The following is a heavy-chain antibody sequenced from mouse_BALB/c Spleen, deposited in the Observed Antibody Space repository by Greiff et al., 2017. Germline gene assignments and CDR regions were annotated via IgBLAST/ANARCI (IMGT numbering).Heavy chain of an antibody. J-gene: IGHJ2*01. D-gene: IGHD4-1*01. V-gene: IGHV5-17*02. CDR3: ASELGRGY. Sequence: EVKLVESGGGLVQPGGSRKLSCAASGFTFSSFGMHWVRQAPEKGLEWVAYISSGSSTIYYADTVKGRFTISRDNPKNTLFLQMTSLRSEDTAMYYCASELGRGYWGQGTTLTVSS. CDR2: ISSGSSTI. CDR1: GFTFSSFG.